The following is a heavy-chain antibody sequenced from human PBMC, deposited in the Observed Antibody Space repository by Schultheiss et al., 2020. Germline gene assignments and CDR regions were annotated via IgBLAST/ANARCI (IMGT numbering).Heavy chain of an antibody. Sequence: GESLKISCAASGFTFSSYAMSWVRQAPGKGLEWVSAISGSGGSTYYADSVKGRFTISRDNSKNTLYLQMNSLRAEDTAVYYCARAHGIGSGWYASRPFFDYWGKGTLVTVSS. D-gene: IGHD6-19*01. CDR1: GFTFSSYA. CDR2: ISGSGGST. CDR3: ARAHGIGSGWYASRPFFDY. J-gene: IGHJ4*02. V-gene: IGHV3-23*01.